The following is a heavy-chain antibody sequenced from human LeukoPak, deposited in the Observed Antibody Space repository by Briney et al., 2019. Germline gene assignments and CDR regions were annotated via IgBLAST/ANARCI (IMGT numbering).Heavy chain of an antibody. D-gene: IGHD6-19*01. Sequence: PSETLSLTCTVSGGSISSYYWSWIRQPPGRGLEWIGYIYYSGSTNYNPSLKGRVTISVDTSKNQFSLKLSSVTAADTAVYYCARDSSGWYDDAFDIWGQGTMVTVSS. CDR2: IYYSGST. V-gene: IGHV4-59*12. J-gene: IGHJ3*02. CDR1: GGSISSYY. CDR3: ARDSSGWYDDAFDI.